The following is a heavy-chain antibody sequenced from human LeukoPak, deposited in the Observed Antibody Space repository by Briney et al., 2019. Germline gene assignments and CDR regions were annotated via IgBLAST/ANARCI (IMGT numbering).Heavy chain of an antibody. Sequence: GGSLRLSCAASGFSFSNYAMSWVRQVPGKGLEWVSSLSVSGGSTYYADSVRGRFTISRDNSKNTLYLQMNSLRAEDTAVYYCARRAGAYSHPYGYWGQGTLVTVSS. V-gene: IGHV3-23*01. J-gene: IGHJ4*02. CDR1: GFSFSNYA. CDR2: LSVSGGST. D-gene: IGHD4/OR15-4a*01. CDR3: ARRAGAYSHPYGY.